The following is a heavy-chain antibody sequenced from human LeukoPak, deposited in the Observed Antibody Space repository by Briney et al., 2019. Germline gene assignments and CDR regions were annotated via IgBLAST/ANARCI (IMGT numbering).Heavy chain of an antibody. Sequence: GGSLRLSCAASGLSFSSFAMSWVRQGPARGLEWVSSIRGNGETFYADSVKGRFTLSSDNAKNSLYLQMNSLRAEDTAVYYCASVGVGGGNDAFDIWGQGTMVTVSS. CDR3: ASVGVGGGNDAFDI. V-gene: IGHV3-23*01. D-gene: IGHD4-23*01. J-gene: IGHJ3*02. CDR1: GLSFSSFA. CDR2: IRGNGET.